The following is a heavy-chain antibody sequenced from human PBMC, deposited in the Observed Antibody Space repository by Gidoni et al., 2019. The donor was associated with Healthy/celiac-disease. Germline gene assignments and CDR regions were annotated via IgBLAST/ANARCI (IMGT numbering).Heavy chain of an antibody. CDR1: GGSISSSSYY. V-gene: IGHV4-39*01. D-gene: IGHD6-13*01. CDR2: IYYSGCT. J-gene: IGHJ4*02. CDR3: ARDSSSCYDY. Sequence: LQLQESGPGLVKPSVTLSLTCTVSGGSISSSSYYWGWIRQPPGQGLEWIGSIYYSGCTYYNPSLKSRVTISVDTSKNQFSLKLSSVTAADTAVYYCARDSSSCYDYWGQGTLVTVSS.